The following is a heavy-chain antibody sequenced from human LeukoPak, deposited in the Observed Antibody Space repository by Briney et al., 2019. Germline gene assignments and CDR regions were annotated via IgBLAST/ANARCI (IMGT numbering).Heavy chain of an antibody. V-gene: IGHV4-30-4*07. CDR2: IYYSGST. J-gene: IGHJ4*02. Sequence: SETLSLTCTVSGGSISSGGYSWSWIRQPPGKGLEWIGYIYYSGSTYYNPSLKSRVTIPVDTSKNQFSLKLSSVTAADTAVYYCARDSVYSGSSLDYWGQGALVTVSS. D-gene: IGHD1-26*01. CDR3: ARDSVYSGSSLDY. CDR1: GGSISSGGYS.